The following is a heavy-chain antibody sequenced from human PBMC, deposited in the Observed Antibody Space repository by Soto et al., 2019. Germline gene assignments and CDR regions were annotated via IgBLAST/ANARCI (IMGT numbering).Heavy chain of an antibody. J-gene: IGHJ5*02. CDR1: GGSITSSSYY. CDR3: ATQEVGGSYVYTFDA. V-gene: IGHV4-39*01. CDR2: IYYSGST. D-gene: IGHD1-26*01. Sequence: QLHLRESGPGLVKPSETLSLTCTVSGGSITSSSYYWGWIRQPPGKGLEWIGSIYYSGSTHYNPSLKSRVTISVDTSKNQSSLKLSSVTAADTAVYYCATQEVGGSYVYTFDAWGQGTLVTVSS.